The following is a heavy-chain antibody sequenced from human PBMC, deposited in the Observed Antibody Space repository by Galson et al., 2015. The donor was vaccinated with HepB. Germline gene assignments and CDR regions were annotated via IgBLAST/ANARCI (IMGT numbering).Heavy chain of an antibody. CDR2: INAGNANT. CDR3: ARSTTSDYYYYGMDV. J-gene: IGHJ6*02. V-gene: IGHV1-3*01. CDR1: GYTFASYA. D-gene: IGHD2/OR15-2a*01. Sequence: SVKVSCKASGYTFASYAIHWVRQAPGQGLEWMGWINAGNANTRYSQKFQGRVTIARDTSATAAYLELSGLRSEDTATYYCARSTTSDYYYYGMDVWGQGTSVTVSS.